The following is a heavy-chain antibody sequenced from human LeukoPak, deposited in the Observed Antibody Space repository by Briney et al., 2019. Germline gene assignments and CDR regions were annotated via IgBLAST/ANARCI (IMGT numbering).Heavy chain of an antibody. CDR2: MNPNSGNT. D-gene: IGHD3-22*01. CDR1: GYTFTSYD. J-gene: IGHJ4*02. CDR3: ASGYYDSRGYYPGDY. Sequence: ASVKDSCKASGYTFTSYDINWVRQATGQGLEWMGWMNPNSGNTGYAQKFQGRVTMTRNTSISTAYMELSSLRSEDTAVYYCASGYYDSRGYYPGDYWGQGTLVTVSS. V-gene: IGHV1-8*01.